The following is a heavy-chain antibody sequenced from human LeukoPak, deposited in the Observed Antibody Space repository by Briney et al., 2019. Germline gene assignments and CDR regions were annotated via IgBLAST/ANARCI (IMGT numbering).Heavy chain of an antibody. D-gene: IGHD1-26*01. J-gene: IGHJ3*02. CDR2: IYHSGRT. Sequence: SETLSLTCTVSGYSISSGYYWGWIRQPPGKGLEWIGSIYHSGRTFYNPSLKSRVTISVDTSKNQFSLKLSSVTAADTAVYYCARGRRIVGDAFDIWGQGTMVTVSS. V-gene: IGHV4-38-2*02. CDR3: ARGRRIVGDAFDI. CDR1: GYSISSGYY.